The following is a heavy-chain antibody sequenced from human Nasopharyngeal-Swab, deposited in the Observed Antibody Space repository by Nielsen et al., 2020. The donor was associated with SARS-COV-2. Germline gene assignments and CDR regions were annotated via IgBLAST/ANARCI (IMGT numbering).Heavy chain of an antibody. D-gene: IGHD3-3*02. CDR1: GFTVSSNY. V-gene: IGHV3-53*04. J-gene: IGHJ6*02. CDR3: AREEGLLGKSSGMDV. CDR2: IYSGGSI. Sequence: GGSLRLSCAASGFTVSSNYMSWVRQAPGKGLEWVSVIYSGGSIYYADSVKGRFTISRHNSKNTLYLQMDSLRAEDTAVYYCAREEGLLGKSSGMDVWGQGTTVTVSS.